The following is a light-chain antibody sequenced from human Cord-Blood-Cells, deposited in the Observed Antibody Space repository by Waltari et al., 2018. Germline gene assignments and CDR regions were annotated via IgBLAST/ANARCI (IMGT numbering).Light chain of an antibody. J-gene: IGKJ1*01. CDR3: QQYNNWPQT. Sequence: EIVMTQSPATLSVSPGERATLSCRASQSVSSNLAWYQQKPGQAPRLLIYGASTRATGIPARFSGSGSGTEFTLTISSLQSEDFAGYHCQQYNNWPQTFGQGTKVEIK. CDR1: QSVSSN. V-gene: IGKV3-15*01. CDR2: GAS.